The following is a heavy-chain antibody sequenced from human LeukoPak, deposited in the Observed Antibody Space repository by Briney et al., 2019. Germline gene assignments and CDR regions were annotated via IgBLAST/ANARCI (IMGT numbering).Heavy chain of an antibody. CDR1: GFTFSTYW. Sequence: GGSLRLSCAASGFTFSTYWMSWVRQAPGKGLEWVGNIKHDGSEKYYVDSMKGRFTISRDNAKNSLYLQMNSLRDEDTAVYYCATGTKWNDAFNIWGQGTMVTVSS. D-gene: IGHD1-20*01. CDR3: ATGTKWNDAFNI. CDR2: IKHDGSEK. J-gene: IGHJ3*02. V-gene: IGHV3-7*01.